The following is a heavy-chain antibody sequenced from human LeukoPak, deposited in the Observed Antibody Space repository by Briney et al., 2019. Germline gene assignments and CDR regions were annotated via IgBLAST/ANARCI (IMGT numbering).Heavy chain of an antibody. J-gene: IGHJ3*02. CDR1: GYSFTNYW. V-gene: IGHV5-51*01. D-gene: IGHD3-22*01. CDR2: IYPGDFDT. CDR3: ARFPTYYYDSSGYKGAFDI. Sequence: GESLKISCKGSGYSFTNYWIGWVRQMPGKGLEWMGIIYPGDFDTRYSPSFQGQVTISADKSISTAYLQWSSLKASDTAMYYCARFPTYYYDSSGYKGAFDIWGQGTMVTVSS.